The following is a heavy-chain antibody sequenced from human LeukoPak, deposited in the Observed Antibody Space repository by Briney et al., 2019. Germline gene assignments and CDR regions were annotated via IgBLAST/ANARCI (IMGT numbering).Heavy chain of an antibody. V-gene: IGHV3-7*01. CDR3: ARDYYDSSGYTLRAN. J-gene: IGHJ4*02. D-gene: IGHD3-22*01. CDR1: GFTFTTYW. CDR2: IKQDGSDK. Sequence: GESLRLSCAASGFTFTTYWMSWVRQAPGKGLEWVANIKQDGSDKYYVDSVKGRFTISRDNAKNSLYLQMNSLRAEDTAVYYCARDYYDSSGYTLRANWGQGTQVTVSS.